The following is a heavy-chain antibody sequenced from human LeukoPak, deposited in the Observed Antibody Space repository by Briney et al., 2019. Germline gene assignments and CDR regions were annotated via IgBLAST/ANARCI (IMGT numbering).Heavy chain of an antibody. V-gene: IGHV4-38-2*02. J-gene: IGHJ5*02. CDR3: ATTPHITIFGVSWFDP. CDR2: IYHSGST. D-gene: IGHD3-3*01. Sequence: SETLSLTCTVSGYSISSGYYWGWIRQPPGKGLEWIGSIYHSGSTYYNPSLKSRVTISVDTSKNQFSLKLSSVTAADTAVYYCATTPHITIFGVSWFDPWGQGTLVTVSS. CDR1: GYSISSGYY.